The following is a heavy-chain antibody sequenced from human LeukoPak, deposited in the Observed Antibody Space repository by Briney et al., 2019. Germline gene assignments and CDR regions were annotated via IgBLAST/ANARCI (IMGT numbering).Heavy chain of an antibody. V-gene: IGHV3-64*01. Sequence: GGSLRLSCAASGFTFSSYAMHWVRQAPGKGLEYASAISSNGGSTYYANSVKGRFTISRDNSKNTLYLQMGSLRAEGMAVYYCARRGVGGSYYYYYYYMDVWGKGTTVTVSS. D-gene: IGHD1-26*01. J-gene: IGHJ6*03. CDR1: GFTFSSYA. CDR2: ISSNGGST. CDR3: ARRGVGGSYYYYYYYMDV.